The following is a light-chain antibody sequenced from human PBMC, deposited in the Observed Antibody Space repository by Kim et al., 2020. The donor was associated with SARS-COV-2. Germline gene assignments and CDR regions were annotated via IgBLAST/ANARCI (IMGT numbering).Light chain of an antibody. V-gene: IGKV3-11*01. CDR2: DAS. Sequence: LSLSPGERATPSCRASQRVSSYLAWYQQKPGQAPRLLIYDASNRATGIPARFSGSGSGTDFTLTISSLEPEDFAVYYCQQRSNWYTFGQGTKLEI. J-gene: IGKJ2*01. CDR1: QRVSSY. CDR3: QQRSNWYT.